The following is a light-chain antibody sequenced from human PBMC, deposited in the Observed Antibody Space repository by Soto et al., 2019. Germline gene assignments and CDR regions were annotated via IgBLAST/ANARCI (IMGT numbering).Light chain of an antibody. V-gene: IGKV3-11*01. J-gene: IGKJ1*01. CDR3: QQRSAWPPWT. Sequence: ENVLTQSPATLSLSPGERVTLSCRASQSLSSYLAWYQQKPVQAPRLLIYDASNRATGIPARFSGSGSGTDFTLTISSLEPEDFAVYYCQQRSAWPPWTFGQGTKVEIK. CDR2: DAS. CDR1: QSLSSY.